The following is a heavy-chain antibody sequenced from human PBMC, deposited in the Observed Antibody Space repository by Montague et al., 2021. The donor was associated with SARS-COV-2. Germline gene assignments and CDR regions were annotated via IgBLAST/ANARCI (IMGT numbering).Heavy chain of an antibody. CDR3: ARSYHYDSSGYYPDAFDI. CDR1: GLTFSSSE. V-gene: IGHV3-48*03. CDR2: ISSSGRTI. J-gene: IGHJ3*02. Sequence: SLRLSCAASGLTFSSSEMNWVRQAPGKGLEWVSYISSSGRTIYYADSVKGRFTISRDNAKNSLYLQMNSLRAEDTAVYYCARSYHYDSSGYYPDAFDIWGQGTMVTVSS. D-gene: IGHD3-22*01.